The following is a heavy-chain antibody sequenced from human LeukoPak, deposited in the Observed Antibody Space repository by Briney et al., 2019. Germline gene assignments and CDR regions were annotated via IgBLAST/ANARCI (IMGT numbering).Heavy chain of an antibody. Sequence: GSSVKVSCKASGGTFSSYAISWVRQAPGQGLEWMGGIIPIFGTANYAQKFQGRVTITADESTSTAYMELSSLRSEDTAVYYCARKLDIIAAAGRKPYYYYGMDVWGQGTTVTVSS. CDR2: IIPIFGTA. V-gene: IGHV1-69*01. CDR1: GGTFSSYA. CDR3: ARKLDIIAAAGRKPYYYYGMDV. J-gene: IGHJ6*02. D-gene: IGHD6-13*01.